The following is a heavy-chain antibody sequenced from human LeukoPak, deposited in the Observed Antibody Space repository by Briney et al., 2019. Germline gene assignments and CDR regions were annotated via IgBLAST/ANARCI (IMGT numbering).Heavy chain of an antibody. D-gene: IGHD5-24*01. CDR2: IDQSGTA. Sequence: SETLSLTCGVWGYSISSGYFWGWIGRPPGRGLEWIGSIDQSGTAYYNPSLKSRVTISVDTSKNQFSLRLSSVTAADTAVYYCATTDGRDGYIGCFGYWGQGTLVTVSS. V-gene: IGHV4-38-2*01. CDR3: ATTDGRDGYIGCFGY. CDR1: GYSISSGYF. J-gene: IGHJ4*02.